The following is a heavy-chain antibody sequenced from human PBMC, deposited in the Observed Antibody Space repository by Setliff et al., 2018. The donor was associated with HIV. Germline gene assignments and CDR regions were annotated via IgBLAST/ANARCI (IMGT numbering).Heavy chain of an antibody. CDR1: GGSISSGSYY. Sequence: SETLSLTCTVSGGSISSGSYYWSWIRQPAGKGLEWIGNIHSSGSTNYNPSLKSRVTITVDTSKNQFSLKVTSVTAADTAVYYCTRDSGGYNYGFAVGSFDYWGQGALVTVSS. J-gene: IGHJ4*02. CDR3: TRDSGGYNYGFAVGSFDY. D-gene: IGHD5-18*01. V-gene: IGHV4-61*09. CDR2: IHSSGST.